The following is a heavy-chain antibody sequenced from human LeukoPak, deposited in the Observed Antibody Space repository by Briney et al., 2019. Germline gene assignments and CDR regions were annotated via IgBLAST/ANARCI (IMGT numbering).Heavy chain of an antibody. Sequence: SETLSLTCTVSGGSISSYYWSWIRQPPGKGLEWIGYIYYSGSTNYNPSLKSRVTISVDTSKNQFSLKLCSVTAADTAVYYCARDLPGNGMDVWGQGTTVTVSS. CDR2: IYYSGST. CDR3: ARDLPGNGMDV. D-gene: IGHD1-14*01. V-gene: IGHV4-59*01. CDR1: GGSISSYY. J-gene: IGHJ6*02.